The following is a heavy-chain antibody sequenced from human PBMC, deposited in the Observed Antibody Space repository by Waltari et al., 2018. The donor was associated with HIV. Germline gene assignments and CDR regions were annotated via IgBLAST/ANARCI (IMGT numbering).Heavy chain of an antibody. V-gene: IGHV4-61*02. CDR1: GGSISSSNYY. Sequence: QVQLQESGPGLVKSSQTLSLTCTVSGGSISSSNYYWGWIRRPAGKGLEWIGRVFLSGSTNYNPSLKSRISMSIDPSKNQFSLNLRSVTAEDTATYFCARRYCGRACNDFYYFDLWGRGTLVTVSS. CDR3: ARRYCGRACNDFYYFDL. CDR2: VFLSGST. J-gene: IGHJ2*01. D-gene: IGHD2-21*01.